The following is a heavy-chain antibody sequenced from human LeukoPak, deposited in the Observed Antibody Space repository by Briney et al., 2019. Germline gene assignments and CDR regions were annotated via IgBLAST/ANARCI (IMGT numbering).Heavy chain of an antibody. V-gene: IGHV4-34*01. Sequence: PSETLSLTCAVYGGSFSGYYWSWIRQPPGKGLEWIGEINHSGSTNYNPSLKSRVTISVDTSKNQFSLKLSSVTAADTAVYYCASLYGDSLGWGQGTLVTVSS. J-gene: IGHJ4*02. CDR2: INHSGST. CDR1: GGSFSGYY. D-gene: IGHD4-17*01. CDR3: ASLYGDSLG.